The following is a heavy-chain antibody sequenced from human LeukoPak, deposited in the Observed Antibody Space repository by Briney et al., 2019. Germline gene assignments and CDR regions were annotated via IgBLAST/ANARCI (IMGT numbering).Heavy chain of an antibody. D-gene: IGHD6-13*01. Sequence: SETLSLTCTVSGGSITSSSHHWGWLRQPPGKGLEWIGSIYYSGTTYYKPSLRSRVTISVDTSKNQFSLKLSSVTAADTAVYYCARVPDIAAAGTTGYYYYMDVWGKGTTVTVSS. CDR3: ARVPDIAAAGTTGYYYYMDV. CDR1: GGSITSSSHH. V-gene: IGHV4-39*07. CDR2: IYYSGTT. J-gene: IGHJ6*03.